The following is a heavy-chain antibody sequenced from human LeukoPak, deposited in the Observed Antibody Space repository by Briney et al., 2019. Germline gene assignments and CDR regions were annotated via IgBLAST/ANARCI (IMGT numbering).Heavy chain of an antibody. CDR1: GGSFSGYY. CDR2: INHSGST. Sequence: SETLSLTCAVYGGSFSGYYWSWIRQPPGKGLEWIGEINHSGSTNYNPSLKSRVTISVDTSKNQFSPKLSSVTAADTAVYYCAREGDYYDSSGYFDYWGQGTLVTVSS. J-gene: IGHJ4*02. D-gene: IGHD3-22*01. V-gene: IGHV4-34*01. CDR3: AREGDYYDSSGYFDY.